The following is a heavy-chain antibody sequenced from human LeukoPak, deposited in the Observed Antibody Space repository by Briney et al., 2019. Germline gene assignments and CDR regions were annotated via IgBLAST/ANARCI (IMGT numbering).Heavy chain of an antibody. D-gene: IGHD2-15*01. Sequence: GGTLRLSCAASGFTFSSYSMNWVRQAPGKGLEWVSYISSSSSTIYYADSVKGRFTISRDNAKNSLHLQMNSLRAEDTAVYYCARVWGVVVAAPFDYWGQGTLVTVSS. V-gene: IGHV3-48*01. CDR3: ARVWGVVVAAPFDY. CDR1: GFTFSSYS. CDR2: ISSSSSTI. J-gene: IGHJ4*02.